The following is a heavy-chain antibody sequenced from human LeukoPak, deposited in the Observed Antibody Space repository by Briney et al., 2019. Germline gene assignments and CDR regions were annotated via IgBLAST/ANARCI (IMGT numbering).Heavy chain of an antibody. D-gene: IGHD3-22*01. J-gene: IGHJ4*02. V-gene: IGHV3-33*06. Sequence: GGSLRLSCAASGFTFSSYGMHWVRQAPGKGLEWVAVIWYDGSNKYYADSVKGRFTISRDNSKNTLYLQMNSLRAEDTAVYYCAKVGSRYYDSSGYYNWGQGTQVTVSS. CDR3: AKVGSRYYDSSGYYN. CDR2: IWYDGSNK. CDR1: GFTFSSYG.